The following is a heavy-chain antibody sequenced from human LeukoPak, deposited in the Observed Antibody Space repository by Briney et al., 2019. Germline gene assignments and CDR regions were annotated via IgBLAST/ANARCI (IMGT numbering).Heavy chain of an antibody. CDR1: GFTFSSYA. V-gene: IGHV3-23*01. CDR2: ISGSGVST. D-gene: IGHD2-2*01. CDR3: AKDLYCSSHSCYLFDY. Sequence: GASLRLSCAASGFTFSSYAMSRVRQAPGKGLEWVSAISGSGVSTYYADSVKGRFTISRDYSKNTLYLQMDSLRAEDTAVYYCAKDLYCSSHSCYLFDYWGQGTLVTVSS. J-gene: IGHJ4*02.